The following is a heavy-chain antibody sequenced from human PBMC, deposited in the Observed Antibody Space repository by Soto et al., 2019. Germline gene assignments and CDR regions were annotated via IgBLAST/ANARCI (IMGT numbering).Heavy chain of an antibody. CDR2: TYYRSQWHN. V-gene: IGHV6-1*01. CDR3: ERERGFLSEAIDL. CDR1: GDIVFSNTAT. J-gene: IGHJ3*01. D-gene: IGHD3-10*01. Sequence: SQTLSLTCAISGDIVFSNTATWNWIRQSPSRGLEWLGRTYYRSQWHNDYAESVKSRITINPDTSKNQFSLQLNSVTPEDTAVYYCERERGFLSEAIDLWGRGTMVTVSS.